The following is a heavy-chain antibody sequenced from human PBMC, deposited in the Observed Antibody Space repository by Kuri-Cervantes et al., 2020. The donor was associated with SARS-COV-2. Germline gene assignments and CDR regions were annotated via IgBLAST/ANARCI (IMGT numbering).Heavy chain of an antibody. CDR3: TRPTSCSSTSCYKDY. J-gene: IGHJ4*02. CDR2: IRSKANSYAT. CDR1: GFILRRYA. V-gene: IGHV3-73*01. Sequence: LSLTCAASGFILRRYAMGWVRQASGKGLEWVGRIRSKANSYATAYAASVKGRFTISRDDSKNTAYLQMNSLKTEDTAVYYCTRPTSCSSTSCYKDYWGQGTLVTVSS. D-gene: IGHD2-2*02.